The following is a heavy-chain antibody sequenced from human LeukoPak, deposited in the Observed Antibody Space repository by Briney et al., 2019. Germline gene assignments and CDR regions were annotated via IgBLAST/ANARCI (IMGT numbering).Heavy chain of an antibody. CDR1: GFIFTQYW. CDR3: TSFYETN. V-gene: IGHV3-74*01. Sequence: GGSLRLSCAASGFIFTQYWMHWVRPAPGKGLVWVSHVNSDGSATSYADSVKGRFTISRDNAKNTVYLHMNSLRVEDTAVYYCTSFYETNWGQGTLVTVSS. D-gene: IGHD2/OR15-2a*01. J-gene: IGHJ4*02. CDR2: VNSDGSAT.